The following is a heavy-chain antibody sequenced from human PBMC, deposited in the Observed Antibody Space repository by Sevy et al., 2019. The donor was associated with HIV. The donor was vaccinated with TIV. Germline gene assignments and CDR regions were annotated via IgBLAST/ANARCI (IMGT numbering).Heavy chain of an antibody. D-gene: IGHD4-4*01. CDR1: GFIFANYA. CDR3: AKREPTNWFDP. J-gene: IGHJ5*02. Sequence: GGSLRLPCAASGFIFANYAMNWVRQAPGRGLEWVSVISASGGNTNYVDSVKGRFTISRDNSKNTVYLQMNSLRAEDTAIYYCAKREPTNWFDPWGQGTLVTVSS. CDR2: ISASGGNT. V-gene: IGHV3-23*01.